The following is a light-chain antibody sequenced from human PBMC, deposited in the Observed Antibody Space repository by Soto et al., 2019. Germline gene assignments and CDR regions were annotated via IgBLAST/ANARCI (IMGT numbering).Light chain of an antibody. J-gene: IGKJ4*01. Sequence: EIVLTQSPATLSLSPGERATLSCRASQSVGSYLIWYQQKPGQAPRLLIYDASIRATGIPARFTGSGSGTDFTLTISSLDPEDFAVYYCQQRHNWPPFTFGGGTKVEI. V-gene: IGKV3-11*01. CDR1: QSVGSY. CDR2: DAS. CDR3: QQRHNWPPFT.